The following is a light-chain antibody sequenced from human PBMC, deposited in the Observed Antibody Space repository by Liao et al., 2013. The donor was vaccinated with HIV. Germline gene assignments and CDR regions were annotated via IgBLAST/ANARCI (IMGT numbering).Light chain of an antibody. Sequence: SYDLTQPPSVSVSPGQTASITCQGDKLGEKYACWYQQKPGQSPILVMYQDNMRPSGIPERFSGSNSGNTATLTISRVEAGDEADYYCQVWDSSSDHPVFGGGTKLTVL. CDR3: QVWDSSSDHPV. J-gene: IGLJ3*02. CDR2: QDN. CDR1: KLGEKY. V-gene: IGLV3-1*01.